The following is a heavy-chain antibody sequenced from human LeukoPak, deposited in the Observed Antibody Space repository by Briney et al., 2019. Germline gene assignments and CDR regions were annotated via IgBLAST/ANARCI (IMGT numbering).Heavy chain of an antibody. Sequence: PGGSLRLSCAASGFTFSSYAMSWVRQAPGKGLEWVSAISGSGGSTYYADSVKGRFTISRDNSKNTLYLQMNSLRAEDAAVYYCAKDLWPYSSGWYGLPFDYWGQGTLVTVSS. D-gene: IGHD6-19*01. CDR1: GFTFSSYA. CDR3: AKDLWPYSSGWYGLPFDY. CDR2: ISGSGGST. J-gene: IGHJ4*02. V-gene: IGHV3-23*01.